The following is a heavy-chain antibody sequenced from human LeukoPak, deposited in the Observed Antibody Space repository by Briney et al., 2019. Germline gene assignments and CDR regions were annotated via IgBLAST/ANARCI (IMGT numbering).Heavy chain of an antibody. CDR3: AGGIAAAGSSWVDY. CDR2: ISFGSQK. CDR1: GFTFSNYG. J-gene: IGHJ4*02. V-gene: IGHV3-33*01. D-gene: IGHD6-13*01. Sequence: GGSLRLSCAASGFTFSNYGMHWVRQAPGKGLEWVALISFGSQKYYADSVKGRFTISRDNSKSTVYLQMNSLRVEDAAVYYCAGGIAAAGSSWVDYWGQGTLVTVSS.